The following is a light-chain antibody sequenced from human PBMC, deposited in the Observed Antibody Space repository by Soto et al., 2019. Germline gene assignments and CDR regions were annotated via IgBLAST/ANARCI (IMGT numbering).Light chain of an antibody. J-gene: IGKJ1*01. CDR3: KHYLHFPRT. V-gene: IGKV4-1*01. CDR2: WAS. CDR1: QSLLYSSNNKNL. Sequence: DIVMTQSPDSLAVSLGERATINCKSSQSLLYSSNNKNLLAWYQQKPGQPPKLLIYWASTRESGVPDRFSASGSRTDFTLTIRSLQPEDVALYYCKHYLHFPRTFGQGTTVDI.